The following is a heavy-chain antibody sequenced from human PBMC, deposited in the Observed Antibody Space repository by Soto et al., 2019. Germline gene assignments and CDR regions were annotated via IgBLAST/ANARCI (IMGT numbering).Heavy chain of an antibody. V-gene: IGHV4-59*08. CDR3: ARRRIGDY. CDR2: IYGSGST. CDR1: GNSIGDYY. J-gene: IGHJ4*02. D-gene: IGHD3-3*01. Sequence: QVQLQESGPGLVKPWETLSLTCTVSGNSIGDYYWSWFRQSPGKGLEWIGYIYGSGSTNYNPSLKSRVTISADTSKNQFSLKLTSVTAADTAVYYCARRRIGDYWGQGTPITVSP.